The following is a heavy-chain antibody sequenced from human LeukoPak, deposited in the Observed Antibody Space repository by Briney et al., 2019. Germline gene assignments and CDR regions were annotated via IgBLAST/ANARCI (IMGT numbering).Heavy chain of an antibody. J-gene: IGHJ4*02. Sequence: GGSLRLSCAASGFTFSSYSMNWVRQAPGKGLEWVSSISSSTTYIYYADSVKGRFAVSRDNAKSSLYLQMNSLRAEDTAVYYCARVVPPYSFQPIDYWGQGTLVTVSS. V-gene: IGHV3-21*01. CDR2: ISSSTTYI. CDR3: ARVVPPYSFQPIDY. D-gene: IGHD2-8*01. CDR1: GFTFSSYS.